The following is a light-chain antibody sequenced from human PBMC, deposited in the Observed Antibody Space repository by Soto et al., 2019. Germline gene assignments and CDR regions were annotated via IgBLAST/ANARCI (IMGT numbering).Light chain of an antibody. CDR3: QQYNVWPLT. CDR2: VAS. CDR1: QSVSSN. V-gene: IGKV3-15*01. J-gene: IGKJ4*01. Sequence: IVMTQSPATLSVSPGERATLSCRASQSVSSNLAWYQQKPGQTPKLLIYVASTRATGIPARFSGSGSGTEFTLTNSSLQSEDFAVYYCQQYNVWPLTFGGGTKVEFK.